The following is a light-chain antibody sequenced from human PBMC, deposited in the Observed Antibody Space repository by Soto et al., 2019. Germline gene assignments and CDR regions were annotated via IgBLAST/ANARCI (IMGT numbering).Light chain of an antibody. CDR1: SSNIGNNY. J-gene: IGLJ2*01. CDR2: ENN. V-gene: IGLV1-51*02. Sequence: QSVLTQPASVSAAPGQKVTISCSGSSSNIGNNYVSWYQQLPGTAPKLLIYENNKRPSGIPDRFSGSKSGTSATLGITGLQTGDEADYYCGTCDSSLSAGFVVFGGGTKLTVL. CDR3: GTCDSSLSAGFVV.